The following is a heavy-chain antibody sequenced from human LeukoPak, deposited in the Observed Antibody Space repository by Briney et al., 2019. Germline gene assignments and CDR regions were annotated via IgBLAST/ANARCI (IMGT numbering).Heavy chain of an antibody. V-gene: IGHV3-20*04. CDR3: ARSVRSVYDVRVYFDS. CDR1: AFSFDDYV. Sequence: AGRCLRLSCAASAFSFDDYVMSWVRPAPGKGLEWVSSLNWNGGNRGYADSVKARFTISRDNDKNSLYRQVNGVRDEDTALYYCARSVRSVYDVRVYFDSWGQGTLVTVSS. J-gene: IGHJ4*02. CDR2: LNWNGGNR. D-gene: IGHD5/OR15-5a*01.